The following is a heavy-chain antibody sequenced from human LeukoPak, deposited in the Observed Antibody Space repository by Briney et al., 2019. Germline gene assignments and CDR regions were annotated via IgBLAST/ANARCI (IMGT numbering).Heavy chain of an antibody. V-gene: IGHV4-38-2*02. Sequence: SETLSLTCSVTGYSIARTYLWGWIRQPPGQGLEWIGTIYHSGSTYYNPSLKSRVTISVDTSNNQFSLKLSSVTAADTAVYFCARASIFGVIRTFFNWFDPWGQGTLVTVSS. CDR2: IYHSGST. D-gene: IGHD3-3*01. CDR3: ARASIFGVIRTFFNWFDP. J-gene: IGHJ5*02. CDR1: GYSIARTYL.